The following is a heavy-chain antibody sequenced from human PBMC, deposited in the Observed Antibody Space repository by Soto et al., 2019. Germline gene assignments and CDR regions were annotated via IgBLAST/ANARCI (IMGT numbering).Heavy chain of an antibody. CDR2: IYPGDSDT. Sequence: GESLKISCKGSGYSFTSYWIGWVRQMPGKGLEWMGIIYPGDSDTRYSPSFQGQVTISADRSISTAYLQWSSLKASDTAMYYCAGVDTAMAIYYYYYGMDVWGQGTTVTVSS. CDR1: GYSFTSYW. V-gene: IGHV5-51*01. J-gene: IGHJ6*02. D-gene: IGHD5-18*01. CDR3: AGVDTAMAIYYYYYGMDV.